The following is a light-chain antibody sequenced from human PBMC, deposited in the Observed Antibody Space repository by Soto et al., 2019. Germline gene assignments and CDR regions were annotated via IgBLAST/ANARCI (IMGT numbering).Light chain of an antibody. CDR2: GAS. Sequence: EIVLTQSPGTLSLSPGERATLPCRASQSVSGSYVAWYQQKPGQAPRLLIYGASGRATGIPDRFSGSGSGTDFTLTISRLEPEDLAVYYCQQYGSSPLTFGGGTKVDIK. V-gene: IGKV3-20*01. CDR1: QSVSGSY. J-gene: IGKJ4*01. CDR3: QQYGSSPLT.